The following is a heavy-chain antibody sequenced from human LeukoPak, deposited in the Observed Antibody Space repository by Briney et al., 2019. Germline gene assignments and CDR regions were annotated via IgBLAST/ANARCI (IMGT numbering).Heavy chain of an antibody. CDR2: IYYSGST. J-gene: IGHJ5*02. V-gene: IGHV4-59*01. CDR1: GGAISNNY. Sequence: SETLSLTCTVSGGAISNNYWSWIRQPPGKGLEWIGHIYYSGSTNYKPSLKSRVTMSVDTSKNQISLKLSSVTAADTAVYYCARGGWSLDPWGQGTLVTVSS. CDR3: ARGGWSLDP. D-gene: IGHD2-15*01.